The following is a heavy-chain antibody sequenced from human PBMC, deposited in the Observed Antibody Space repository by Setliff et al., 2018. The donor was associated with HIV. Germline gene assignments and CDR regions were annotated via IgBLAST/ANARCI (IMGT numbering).Heavy chain of an antibody. CDR2: ISAYNGST. V-gene: IGHV1-18*01. Sequence: ASVKVSCKASGYTFTSYGISWVRQAPGQGLEWMGWISAYNGSTNYAQKLQGRVTMTTDTSTGTAYMELRSLRSDDTAVYYCASRSYGSSDYYYYMDVWGKGTTVTVSS. CDR1: GYTFTSYG. J-gene: IGHJ6*03. D-gene: IGHD5-18*01. CDR3: ASRSYGSSDYYYYMDV.